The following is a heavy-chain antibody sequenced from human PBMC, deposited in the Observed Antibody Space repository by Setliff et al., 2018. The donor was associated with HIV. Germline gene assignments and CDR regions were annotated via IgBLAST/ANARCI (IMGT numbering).Heavy chain of an antibody. CDR1: GFTFDRYW. J-gene: IGHJ4*02. CDR3: HSGYDTEEQSYFDY. Sequence: PGESLKISCAASGFTFDRYWMHWVRQAPGKGLVWVSRVNSDGSSKTYADSVKDRFTISRDNAKNTLYLQMNSLRAEDTGVYYCHSGYDTEEQSYFDYWGQGTLVTVS. D-gene: IGHD5-12*01. CDR2: VNSDGSSK. V-gene: IGHV3-74*01.